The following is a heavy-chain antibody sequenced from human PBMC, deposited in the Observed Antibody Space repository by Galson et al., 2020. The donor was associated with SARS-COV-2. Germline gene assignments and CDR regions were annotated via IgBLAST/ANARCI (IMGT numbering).Heavy chain of an antibody. V-gene: IGHV3-23*01. D-gene: IGHD3-10*01. J-gene: IGHJ4*02. Sequence: GGSLRLSCAASGFTFSTYDMTWVRQAPGKGLECVSIISGNAGRTNYADSVKGRFTISRDNSKNTVYLQMNSLRAEDTAVYYCAMGMIRGDLLDYWGQGTLVTVSS. CDR2: ISGNAGRT. CDR3: AMGMIRGDLLDY. CDR1: GFTFSTYD.